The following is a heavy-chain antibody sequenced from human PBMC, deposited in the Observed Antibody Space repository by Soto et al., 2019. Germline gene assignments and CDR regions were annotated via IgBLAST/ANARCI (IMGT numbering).Heavy chain of an antibody. CDR2: MYHGGRT. Sequence: SETLSLTCTVSGDSVTNYFWSWMRQPPGKGLEWIGHMYHGGRTHYSPSLKSRVTMSLDSSRNQFSLNLSSVAAADTAVYFCARDPGYCTNGVCPIFDFWGQG. V-gene: IGHV4-59*02. CDR3: ARDPGYCTNGVCPIFDF. J-gene: IGHJ4*02. D-gene: IGHD2-8*01. CDR1: GDSVTNYF.